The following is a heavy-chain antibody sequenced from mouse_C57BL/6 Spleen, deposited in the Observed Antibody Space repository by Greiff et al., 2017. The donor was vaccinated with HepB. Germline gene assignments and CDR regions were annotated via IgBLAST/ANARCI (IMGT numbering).Heavy chain of an antibody. D-gene: IGHD2-4*01. J-gene: IGHJ1*03. CDR3: ALYDYDEGYIDV. CDR2: IYPGDGDT. V-gene: IGHV1-82*01. Sequence: VQLQQSGPELVKPGASVKISCKASGYAFSSSWMNWVKQRPGKGLEWIGRIYPGDGDTNYNGKFKGKATLTADKSSSTAYMQLSSLTSEDSAVYFCALYDYDEGYIDVWGTGTTVTVSS. CDR1: GYAFSSSW.